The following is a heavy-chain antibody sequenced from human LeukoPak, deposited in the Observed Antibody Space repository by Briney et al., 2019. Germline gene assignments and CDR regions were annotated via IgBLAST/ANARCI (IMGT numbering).Heavy chain of an antibody. D-gene: IGHD3-16*01. J-gene: IGHJ4*02. CDR2: INHSGST. Sequence: SETLSLTCAVYGGSFSGYYWSWIRQPPGKGLEWIGEINHSGSTNYNPSLKSRVTISVDTSKNQFSLKLSSVTAADTAVYYCARDLGGRGLDYWGQGTLVTVSS. CDR3: ARDLGGRGLDY. V-gene: IGHV4-34*01. CDR1: GGSFSGYY.